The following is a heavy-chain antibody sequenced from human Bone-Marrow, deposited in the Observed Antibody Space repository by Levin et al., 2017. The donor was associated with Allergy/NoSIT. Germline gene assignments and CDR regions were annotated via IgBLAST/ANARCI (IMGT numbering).Heavy chain of an antibody. J-gene: IGHJ3*01. D-gene: IGHD5-12*01. CDR3: ARETYTGSKIAFDV. CDR2: ISTNSAYT. Sequence: PGGSLRLSCAASGFLLDDFYMIWLRQAPGKSLEWVSFISTNSAYTNYADTVKGRFTISRDNAKNLLFLQMNSLRAEDTALYYCARETYTGSKIAFDVWGQGTMVTVSS. CDR1: GFLLDDFY. V-gene: IGHV3-11*06.